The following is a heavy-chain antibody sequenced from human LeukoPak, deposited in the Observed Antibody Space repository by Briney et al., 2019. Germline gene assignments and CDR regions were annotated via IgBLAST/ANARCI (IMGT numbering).Heavy chain of an antibody. D-gene: IGHD6-6*01. V-gene: IGHV4-34*01. CDR3: ARETSSSSGGPFDY. CDR2: INHSGST. CDR1: GGSFSGYY. J-gene: IGHJ4*02. Sequence: PSETLSLTSAVYGGSFSGYYWSWIRQPPGKGLEWIGEINHSGSTNYNPSLKSRVTISVDTSKNQFSLKLSSVTAADTAVYYCARETSSSSGGPFDYWGQGTLVTVSS.